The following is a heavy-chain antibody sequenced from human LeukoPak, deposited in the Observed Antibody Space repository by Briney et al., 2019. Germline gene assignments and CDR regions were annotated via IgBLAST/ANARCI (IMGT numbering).Heavy chain of an antibody. CDR2: ISSSSSYI. CDR1: GFTFSSYS. D-gene: IGHD3-22*01. J-gene: IGHJ4*02. V-gene: IGHV3-21*01. CDR3: AREVYSSGSYDY. Sequence: GGSLRLSCAASGFTFSSYSMNWVRQAPGKGLEWVSSISSSSSYIYYADSVKGRFTISRDNARNSLYLQMNSLRAEDTAVYYCAREVYSSGSYDYWGQGTLVTVSS.